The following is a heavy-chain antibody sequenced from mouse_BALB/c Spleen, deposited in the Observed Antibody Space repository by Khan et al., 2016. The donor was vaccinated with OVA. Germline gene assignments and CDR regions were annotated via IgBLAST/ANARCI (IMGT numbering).Heavy chain of an antibody. CDR1: GFSLTDYA. Sequence: QVQLKESGPGLVAPSQSLSITCTVSGFSLTDYAVSWIRQPPGKGLEWLGVILAGGSKYYNSALKSRLSISKDNSRSQVFLNMNSLQTDDTAIYYCVRDPPYYAMNYWGQGTSVTVSS. CDR3: VRDPPYYAMNY. CDR2: ILAGGSK. J-gene: IGHJ4*01. V-gene: IGHV2-6-5*01.